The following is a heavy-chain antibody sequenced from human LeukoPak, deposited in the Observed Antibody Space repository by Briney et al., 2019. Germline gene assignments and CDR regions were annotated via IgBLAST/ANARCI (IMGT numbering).Heavy chain of an antibody. CDR1: GGSFSAYY. CDR3: ARGGATVVTPYYFDY. D-gene: IGHD4-17*01. V-gene: IGHV4-34*01. CDR2: ISHSGGT. J-gene: IGHJ4*02. Sequence: SETLSLTCAVYGGSFSAYYWSWIRQPPGKGLEWIGEISHSGGTNYNPSLKSRVTISVDTSKNQFSLKLSSVTAADTAVYYCARGGATVVTPYYFDYWGQGTLVTVSS.